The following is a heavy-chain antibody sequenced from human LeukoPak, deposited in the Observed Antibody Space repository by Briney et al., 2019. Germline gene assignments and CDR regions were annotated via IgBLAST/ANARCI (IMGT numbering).Heavy chain of an antibody. J-gene: IGHJ4*02. CDR2: IWYDGSNK. V-gene: IGHV3-33*01. D-gene: IGHD6-13*01. CDR1: GFTFSSYG. CDR3: ARDNSSNPDY. Sequence: GGSLRLSCAASGFTFSSYGMHWVRQAPGKGPEWVAVIWYDGSNKYYADSVKGRFTISRDNSKNTLYLQMNSLRAEDTAVYYCARDNSSNPDYWGQGTLVTVSS.